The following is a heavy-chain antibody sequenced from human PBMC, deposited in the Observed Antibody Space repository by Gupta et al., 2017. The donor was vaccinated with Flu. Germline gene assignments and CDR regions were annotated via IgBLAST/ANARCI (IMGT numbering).Heavy chain of an antibody. Sequence: PGKGLEWVSAISGSGGSTYYADSVKGRFTFSRDNSKNTLYLQMNSLRAEDTAVYYCAKDPSNYYDSSGYYDYWGQGTLVTVSS. CDR3: AKDPSNYYDSSGYYDY. CDR2: ISGSGGST. D-gene: IGHD3-22*01. J-gene: IGHJ4*02. V-gene: IGHV3-23*01.